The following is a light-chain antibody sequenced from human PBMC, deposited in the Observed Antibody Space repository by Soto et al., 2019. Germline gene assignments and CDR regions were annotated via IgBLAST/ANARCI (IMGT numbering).Light chain of an antibody. CDR1: TSNIGSNA. Sequence: QSVLTQPRSASGTPGQWVTISCSGSTSNIGSNAVNWYQQLPGTAPKLRIYTNNQRPSGVPDRFSGSKSGTSASLAISGLQSEDEADYYSPTYDSSLSGLFVFGTGTKVTVL. CDR3: PTYDSSLSGLFV. V-gene: IGLV1-44*01. J-gene: IGLJ1*01. CDR2: TNN.